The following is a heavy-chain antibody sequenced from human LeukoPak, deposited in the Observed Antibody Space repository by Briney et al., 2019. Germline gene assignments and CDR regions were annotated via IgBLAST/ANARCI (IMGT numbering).Heavy chain of an antibody. V-gene: IGHV4-34*01. D-gene: IGHD3-22*01. CDR2: INHSGST. J-gene: IGHJ3*02. CDR3: ASRYYYDSSGRMAFDI. CDR1: GASISSYY. Sequence: SETLSLTCTVSGASISSYYWSWIRQPPGKGLEWIGEINHSGSTNYNPSLKSRVTMSVDTSKNQFSLKLSSVTAADTAVYYCASRYYYDSSGRMAFDIWGQGTMVTVSS.